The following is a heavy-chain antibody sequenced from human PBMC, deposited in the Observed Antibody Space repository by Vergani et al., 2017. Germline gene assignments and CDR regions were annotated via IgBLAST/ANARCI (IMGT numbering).Heavy chain of an antibody. V-gene: IGHV3-7*01. Sequence: EVQLVESGGGLVQPGGSLRLSCAASGFTFSSYWMSWVRQAPGKGLEWVANIKQDGSGKYYVDSVKGRFTISRDNAKNSLYLQMNSLRAEDTAVYYCARVSCSGGSCYSLGYIYYYYGMDVWGQGTTVTVSS. CDR2: IKQDGSGK. CDR3: ARVSCSGGSCYSLGYIYYYYGMDV. D-gene: IGHD2-15*01. CDR1: GFTFSSYW. J-gene: IGHJ6*02.